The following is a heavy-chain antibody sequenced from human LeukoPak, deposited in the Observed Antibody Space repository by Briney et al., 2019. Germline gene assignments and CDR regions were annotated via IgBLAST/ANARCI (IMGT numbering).Heavy chain of an antibody. CDR2: IRYDASNK. V-gene: IGHV3-30*02. Sequence: GGSLRLSCGASGFTFSSYGMHWVRQAPGKGLGWVAFIRYDASNKYYADSVKGRFTISRDNSKNTLYLQMNSLRAEDTAVYYCAKPRGVGCSSTSCYMDYWGQGTLVTVSS. CDR3: AKPRGVGCSSTSCYMDY. CDR1: GFTFSSYG. D-gene: IGHD2-2*02. J-gene: IGHJ4*02.